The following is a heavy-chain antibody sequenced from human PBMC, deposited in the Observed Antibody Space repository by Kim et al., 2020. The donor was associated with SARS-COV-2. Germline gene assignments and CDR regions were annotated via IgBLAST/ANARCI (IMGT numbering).Heavy chain of an antibody. J-gene: IGHJ4*02. V-gene: IGHV3-30*04. CDR2: ISYDGSNK. CDR3: ARGWGITMVRGAPRY. Sequence: GSLRLSCAASGFTFSSYAMHWVRQAPGKGLEWVAVISYDGSNKYYADSVKGRFTISRDNSKNTLYLQMNSLRAEDTAVYYCARGWGITMVRGAPRYWGQ. CDR1: GFTFSSYA. D-gene: IGHD3-10*01.